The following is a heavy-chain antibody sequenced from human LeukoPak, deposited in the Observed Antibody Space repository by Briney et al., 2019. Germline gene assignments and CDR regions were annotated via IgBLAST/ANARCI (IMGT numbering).Heavy chain of an antibody. CDR2: ISGSGGTT. V-gene: IGHV3-23*01. CDR1: GFTFSSYA. J-gene: IGHJ4*02. Sequence: PGGSLRLSCAASGFTFSSYAMSWVRQAPGKGLEWVSSISGSGGTTYYADPVKGRFTISRDESKNKLYLQMNSLRAEDTAVYYCAKDRLAVAGPVGYFDYWGQGTLVTASS. CDR3: AKDRLAVAGPVGYFDY. D-gene: IGHD6-19*01.